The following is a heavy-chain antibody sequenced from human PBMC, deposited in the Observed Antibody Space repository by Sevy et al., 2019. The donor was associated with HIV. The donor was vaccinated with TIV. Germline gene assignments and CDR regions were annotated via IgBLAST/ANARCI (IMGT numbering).Heavy chain of an antibody. CDR3: ARDRSTRRYSSSSDY. CDR2: ISSNSNYI. CDR1: GFTFRNYN. Sequence: GGSLRLSCAASGFTFRNYNMNWVRQAPGKGLEWVSSISSNSNYIYNANSVKGRFTISRDNANNSLYLQMNSPRAEDTAVYYCARDRSTRRYSSSSDYWGQGTLVTVSS. D-gene: IGHD6-6*01. V-gene: IGHV3-21*01. J-gene: IGHJ4*02.